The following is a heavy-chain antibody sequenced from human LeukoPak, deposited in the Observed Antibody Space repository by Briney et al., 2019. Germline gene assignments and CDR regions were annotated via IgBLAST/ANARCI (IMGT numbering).Heavy chain of an antibody. CDR3: ARARGTYGDYEGDY. D-gene: IGHD4-17*01. J-gene: IGHJ4*02. CDR1: GFTFSSYA. CDR2: ISYDGSNK. Sequence: HPGGSLRLSCAASGFTFSSYATHWVRQAPGKGLEWVAVISYDGSNKYYADSVKGRFTISRDNSKNTLYLQMNSLRAEDTAVYYCARARGTYGDYEGDYWGQGTLVTVSS. V-gene: IGHV3-30*04.